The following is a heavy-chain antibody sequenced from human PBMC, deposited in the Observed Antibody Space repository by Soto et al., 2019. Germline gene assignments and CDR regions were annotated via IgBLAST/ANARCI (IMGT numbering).Heavy chain of an antibody. D-gene: IGHD3-10*01. V-gene: IGHV3-74*01. CDR3: ARDLMTGYYGPGSPNFDY. Sequence: TGGSLRLSCAASGFTFSSYWMHWVRQAPGKGLVWVSRINSDGSSTSYADSVKGRSTISRDNAKNTLYLQMNSLRAEDTAVYYCARDLMTGYYGPGSPNFDYWGQGTLVTVSS. CDR1: GFTFSSYW. J-gene: IGHJ4*02. CDR2: INSDGSST.